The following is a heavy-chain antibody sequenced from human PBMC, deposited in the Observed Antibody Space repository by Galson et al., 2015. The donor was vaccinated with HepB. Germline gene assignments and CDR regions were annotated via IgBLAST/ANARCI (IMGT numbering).Heavy chain of an antibody. CDR1: GFSYSSYA. D-gene: IGHD6-19*01. CDR2: ISYDGSNE. V-gene: IGHV3-30*03. Sequence: PLRLHCAGPGFSYSSYAMHWARQAPGKGREWVAVISYDGSNEYYAESVRGRSSISRDNSENTLQLQLNSLRAEDTAMYYCARAYNSGWQIDDWGQGTLVTVSS. CDR3: ARAYNSGWQIDD. J-gene: IGHJ4*02.